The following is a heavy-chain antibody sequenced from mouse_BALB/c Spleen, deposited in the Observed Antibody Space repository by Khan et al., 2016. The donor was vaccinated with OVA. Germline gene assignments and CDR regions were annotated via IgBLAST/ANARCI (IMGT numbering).Heavy chain of an antibody. CDR2: ISSGSSTI. D-gene: IGHD2-1*01. CDR1: GFTFSRFG. J-gene: IGHJ2*01. CDR3: ARDSTFDY. Sequence: EVQLQESGGGLVQPGGSRKLSCAASGFTFSRFGMHWVRQAPEKGLEWVAYISSGSSTIYYADTVKGRFTISRDNPKNTLYLQMTSHRSEDTAMYYCARDSTFDYWGQGTTLTVSS. V-gene: IGHV5-17*02.